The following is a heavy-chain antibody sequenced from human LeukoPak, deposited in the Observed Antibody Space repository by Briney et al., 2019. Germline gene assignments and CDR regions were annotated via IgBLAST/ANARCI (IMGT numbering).Heavy chain of an antibody. D-gene: IGHD3-3*01. J-gene: IGHJ4*02. CDR1: GFTFSSCA. CDR3: ARAGPMVLFLVRGLDY. V-gene: IGHV3-7*01. Sequence: PGGSLRLSCAASGFTFSSCAMTWVRQAPGKGLEWVANIKQDGSEKYYVDSLKGRFTISRDNAKNSLYLQMNSLRAEDTAVYYCARAGPMVLFLVRGLDYWGQGTLVTVSS. CDR2: IKQDGSEK.